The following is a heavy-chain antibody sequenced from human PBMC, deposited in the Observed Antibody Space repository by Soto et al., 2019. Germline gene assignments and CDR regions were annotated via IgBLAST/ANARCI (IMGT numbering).Heavy chain of an antibody. CDR2: ISYDESNK. Sequence: QVQLVESGGGVVQPGRSLRLSCAASGFSFRSYGMHWVRQAPGRGLEWVAVISYDESNKYYADSVKGRFTISRDNSKNILYLQMNSLRAEDTAVYYCAKQFTPHSSGWPDGFAIWGQGTMVTVSS. CDR1: GFSFRSYG. CDR3: AKQFTPHSSGWPDGFAI. J-gene: IGHJ3*02. V-gene: IGHV3-30*18. D-gene: IGHD6-19*01.